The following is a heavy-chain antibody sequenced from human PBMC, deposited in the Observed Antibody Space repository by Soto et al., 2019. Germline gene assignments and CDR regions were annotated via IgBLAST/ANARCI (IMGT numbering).Heavy chain of an antibody. CDR3: ARLHLSGFWGSKMDV. Sequence: PSETLSLTCTVSGASISNTDYSWGWIRQPPGKGLEWIGYMYYSGSTYYNPSLKSRVTISVDTSKNQFSLKLSSVTAADTAVYYCARLHLSGFWGSKMDVWGKGTTVTVSS. CDR1: GASISNTDYS. D-gene: IGHD3-16*01. CDR2: MYYSGST. V-gene: IGHV4-61*05. J-gene: IGHJ6*04.